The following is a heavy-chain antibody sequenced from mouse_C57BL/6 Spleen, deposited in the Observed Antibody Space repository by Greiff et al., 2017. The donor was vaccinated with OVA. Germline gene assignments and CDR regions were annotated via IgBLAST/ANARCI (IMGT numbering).Heavy chain of an antibody. Sequence: EVKLMESGGGLVKPGGSLKLSCAASGFTFSSYAMSWVRQTPEKRLEWVATISDGGSYTYYPDNVKGRFTISRDNAKNNLYLQMSHLKSEDTAMYYCARVLGTYYAMDYWGQGTSVTVSS. J-gene: IGHJ4*01. D-gene: IGHD4-1*01. CDR1: GFTFSSYA. CDR2: ISDGGSYT. CDR3: ARVLGTYYAMDY. V-gene: IGHV5-4*03.